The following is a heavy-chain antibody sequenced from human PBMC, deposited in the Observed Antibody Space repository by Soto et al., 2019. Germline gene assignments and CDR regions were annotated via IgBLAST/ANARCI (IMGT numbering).Heavy chain of an antibody. J-gene: IGHJ6*02. Sequence: GGSLRLSCEAYGFAFSGYSMNWVRQAPGKGLEWISCVTNSGGTTYYSDSVKGRFTISRDNAMNSLYLQMNNLRDEDTAVYYCARGGWNYDCLDAWGQGTTVTVPS. CDR1: GFAFSGYS. CDR2: VTNSGGTT. V-gene: IGHV3-48*02. CDR3: ARGGWNYDCLDA. D-gene: IGHD3-3*01.